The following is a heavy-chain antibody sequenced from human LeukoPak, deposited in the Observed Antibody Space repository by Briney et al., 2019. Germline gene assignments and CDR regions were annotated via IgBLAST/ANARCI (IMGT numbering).Heavy chain of an antibody. CDR3: ARDLEAD. Sequence: GSLRLSCAASGITFSTYWMSWIRQPPGKGLEWIGSIYYSGSTYYNPSLKSRVTISVDTSKNQFSLKLSSATAADTAVYYCARDLEADWGQGTLVTVSS. V-gene: IGHV4-39*02. J-gene: IGHJ4*02. CDR1: GITFSTYW. D-gene: IGHD6-13*01. CDR2: IYYSGST.